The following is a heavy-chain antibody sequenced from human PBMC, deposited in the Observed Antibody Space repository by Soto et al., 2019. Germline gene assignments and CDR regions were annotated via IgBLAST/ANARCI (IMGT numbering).Heavy chain of an antibody. J-gene: IGHJ4*02. CDR1: GFTFSNAW. Sequence: EVQLVESGGGLVKPGGSLRLACAASGFTFSNAWMSWVRQAPGKGLEWVGRIKSKTDGGTTDYAAPVKGRFTISRDDSKNTLYLHMNSLKTEDTAVCYCTTEREGGGGDWGQGTLVTVSS. CDR3: TTEREGGGGD. CDR2: IKSKTDGGTT. V-gene: IGHV3-15*01. D-gene: IGHD3-16*01.